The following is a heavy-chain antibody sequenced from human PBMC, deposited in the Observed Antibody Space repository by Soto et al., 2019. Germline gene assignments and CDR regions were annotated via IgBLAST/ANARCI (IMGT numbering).Heavy chain of an antibody. Sequence: SETLSLTCTVSGGSISSSSYYWGWIRQPPGKGLEWIGSIYYSGSTYYNPSLKSRVTISVDTSKNQFSLKLSSVTAADTAVYYCARQGDGITGMGIGYWGQGTLVTISS. CDR1: GGSISSSSYY. D-gene: IGHD1-20*01. V-gene: IGHV4-39*01. CDR2: IYYSGST. CDR3: ARQGDGITGMGIGY. J-gene: IGHJ4*02.